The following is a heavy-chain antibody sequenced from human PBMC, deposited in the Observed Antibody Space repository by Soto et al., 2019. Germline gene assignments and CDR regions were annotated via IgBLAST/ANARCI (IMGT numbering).Heavy chain of an antibody. D-gene: IGHD6-13*01. CDR3: AKATAAAGTSSWFDP. Sequence: PGGSLRLSCAASGFTFSSYAMIWVRQAPGKGLEWVSAISGSGGSTYYADSVKGRFTISRDNSKNTLCLQMNSLRAEDTAVYYCAKATAAAGTSSWFDPWGQGTLVTVSS. CDR2: ISGSGGST. V-gene: IGHV3-23*01. J-gene: IGHJ5*02. CDR1: GFTFSSYA.